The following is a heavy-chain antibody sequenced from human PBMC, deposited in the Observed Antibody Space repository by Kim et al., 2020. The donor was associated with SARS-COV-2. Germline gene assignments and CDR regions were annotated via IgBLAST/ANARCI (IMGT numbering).Heavy chain of an antibody. V-gene: IGHV1-18*04. D-gene: IGHD1-26*01. Sequence: ASVKVSCKASGYTFTSYGISWVRQAPGQGLEWMGWISAYNGNTNYAQKLQGRVTMTTDTSTSTAYMELRSLRSDDTAVYYCARAPGGEIVGATFHWYFDLWGRGTLVTVSS. CDR3: ARAPGGEIVGATFHWYFDL. CDR1: GYTFTSYG. CDR2: ISAYNGNT. J-gene: IGHJ2*01.